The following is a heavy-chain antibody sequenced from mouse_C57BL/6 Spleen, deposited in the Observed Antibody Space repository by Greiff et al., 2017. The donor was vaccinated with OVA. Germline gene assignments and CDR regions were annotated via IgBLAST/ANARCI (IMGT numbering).Heavy chain of an antibody. CDR3: AREYDYDGYYAMDY. J-gene: IGHJ4*01. CDR2: ISVGGSYT. CDR1: GFTFSSYA. V-gene: IGHV5-4*01. Sequence: VQLQQSGGGLVKPGGSLKLSCAASGFTFSSYAMSWVRQTPEKRLEWVATISVGGSYTYYPDNVKGRFTISRDNAKNNLYLQMSHLKSEDTAMYYCAREYDYDGYYAMDYWGQGTSVTVSS. D-gene: IGHD2-4*01.